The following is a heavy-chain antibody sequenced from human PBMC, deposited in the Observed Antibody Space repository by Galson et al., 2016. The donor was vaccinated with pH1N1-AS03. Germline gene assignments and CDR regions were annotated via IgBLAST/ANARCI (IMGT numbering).Heavy chain of an antibody. CDR2: ISTSGTTI. J-gene: IGHJ3*02. Sequence: SLRLSCAASGFSFSDYSMDWVRQTPGRGLEWLSFISTSGTTIYYADSVKGRLTISRDNAKNSLYLQMNSLRAEDTAVYYCARGWRENSFDMWGQGTMVTVSS. V-gene: IGHV3-48*04. D-gene: IGHD2/OR15-2a*01. CDR1: GFSFSDYS. CDR3: ARGWRENSFDM.